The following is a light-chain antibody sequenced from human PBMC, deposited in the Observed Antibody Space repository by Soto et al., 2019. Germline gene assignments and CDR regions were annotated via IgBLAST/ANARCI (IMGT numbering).Light chain of an antibody. J-gene: IGKJ4*01. CDR3: MQALQTRLT. V-gene: IGKV2-28*01. CDR1: QSLLHSNGYIY. Sequence: DIVMTQSPLSLPVTPGEPASISCRSSQSLLHSNGYIYLDWYLQKPGQSPELLISLDSNRASGVPDRSCGSGAGADFTLKISRVEAEDVGVYYCMQALQTRLTFGGGTKVVIK. CDR2: LDS.